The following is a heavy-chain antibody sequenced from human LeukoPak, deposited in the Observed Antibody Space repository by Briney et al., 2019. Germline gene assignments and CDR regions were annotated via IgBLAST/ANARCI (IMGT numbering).Heavy chain of an antibody. V-gene: IGHV1-69*05. J-gene: IGHJ4*02. CDR3: ARGDSGYDYGFDN. CDR2: IIPIFGTT. Sequence: SVKVSCKASGGTFSSHAISWVRQAPGQGLEWVGGIIPIFGTTNYAQKFQGRVTITTDESTSTGYMELRSLRSEDTAAYYCARGDSGYDYGFDNWGQGTLVTVSS. D-gene: IGHD5-12*01. CDR1: GGTFSSHA.